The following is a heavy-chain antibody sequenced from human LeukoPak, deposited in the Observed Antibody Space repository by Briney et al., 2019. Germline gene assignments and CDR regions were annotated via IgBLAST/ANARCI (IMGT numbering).Heavy chain of an antibody. V-gene: IGHV1-69*04. CDR1: GGTFSSYA. CDR3: ARHSNYYDSGGYYYDY. CDR2: IIPIFGIA. J-gene: IGHJ4*02. Sequence: SVKVSCKASGGTFSSYAISWVRQAPGQGLEWMGRIIPIFGIANYAQKFQGRVTITADKSTSTAYMELGSLRSEDTAVYYCARHSNYYDSGGYYYDYWGQGTLVTVSS. D-gene: IGHD3-22*01.